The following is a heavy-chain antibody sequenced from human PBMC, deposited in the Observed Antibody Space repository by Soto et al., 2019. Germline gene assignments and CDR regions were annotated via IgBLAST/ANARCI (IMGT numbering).Heavy chain of an antibody. D-gene: IGHD3-3*01. CDR2: ISYDGINK. V-gene: IGHV3-30*18. Sequence: GGSLRLSCAAYGFTFSSYCMHWVRQAPCKGLEWVAVISYDGINKYYADSVKGRFTISRDNSKNTLYLQMNSLRAEDTAVYYCANDEVRDYAFSSGHKWFDPWGQGTLVAVSS. J-gene: IGHJ5*02. CDR3: ANDEVRDYAFSSGHKWFDP. CDR1: GFTFSSYC.